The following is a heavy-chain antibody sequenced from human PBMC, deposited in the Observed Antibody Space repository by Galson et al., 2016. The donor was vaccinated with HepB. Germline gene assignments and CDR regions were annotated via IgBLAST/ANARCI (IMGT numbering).Heavy chain of an antibody. CDR1: GGSISSGGYY. J-gene: IGHJ4*02. CDR2: IYYSGST. Sequence: TLSLTCTVSGGSISSGGYYWSWIRQHPGKGLEWIGYIYYSGSTYYNPSLKSRVTISVDTSKNQFSLKLSSVTAADTAVYYCASYGPPITMVQGVIITPDYWGQGTLFTVSS. CDR3: ASYGPPITMVQGVIITPDY. V-gene: IGHV4-31*03. D-gene: IGHD3-10*01.